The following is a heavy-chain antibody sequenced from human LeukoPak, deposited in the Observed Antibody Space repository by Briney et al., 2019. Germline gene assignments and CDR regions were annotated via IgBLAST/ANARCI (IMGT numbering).Heavy chain of an antibody. CDR2: ISAYNGNT. CDR1: GGTFSSYA. CDR3: ARVGWRGSGFSFDY. J-gene: IGHJ4*02. Sequence: ASVKVSCKASGGTFSSYAISWVRQAPGQGLEWMGWISAYNGNTNYAQKLQGRVTMTTDTSTSTAYMELRSLRSDDTAVYYCARVGWRGSGFSFDYWGQGTLVTVSS. D-gene: IGHD5-12*01. V-gene: IGHV1-18*01.